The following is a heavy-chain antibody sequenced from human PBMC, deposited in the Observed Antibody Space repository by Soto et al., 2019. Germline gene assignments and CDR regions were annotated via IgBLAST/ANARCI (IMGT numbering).Heavy chain of an antibody. CDR2: IYYTGST. D-gene: IGHD3-3*01. J-gene: IGHJ6*02. CDR3: ARDQYDFRSGSYYYAMEV. CDR1: GGSVSSESHY. V-gene: IGHV4-61*01. Sequence: KSSETLSLTCTVSGGSVSSESHYWSWIRQTPGKGLEWIGYIYYTGSTNYNPSLKGRVTMSVDTSRYQVSLRLRSVTRADTAAYYCARDQYDFRSGSYYYAMEVWGPGTKVTVSS.